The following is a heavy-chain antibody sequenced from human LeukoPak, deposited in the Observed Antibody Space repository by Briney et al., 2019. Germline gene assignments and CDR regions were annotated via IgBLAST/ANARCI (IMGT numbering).Heavy chain of an antibody. D-gene: IGHD2-15*01. Sequence: SETLSLTCAVYGGSFSGYYWSWIRQPPGKGLEWIGEINHSGSTNYNPSLKSRVTISVDTSKNQFSLKLSSVTAADTAVYYRARGGECGSCDGFDMWGQGIMVTVSS. CDR2: INHSGST. V-gene: IGHV4-34*01. CDR3: ARGGECGSCDGFDM. CDR1: GGSFSGYY. J-gene: IGHJ3*02.